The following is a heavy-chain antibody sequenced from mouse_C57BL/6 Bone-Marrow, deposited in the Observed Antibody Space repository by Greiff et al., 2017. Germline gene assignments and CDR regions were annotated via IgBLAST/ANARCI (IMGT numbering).Heavy chain of an antibody. J-gene: IGHJ2*01. CDR3: TPYYSLDY. V-gene: IGHV14-4*01. CDR1: GFNIKDDY. D-gene: IGHD2-12*01. CDR2: IDPENGDT. Sequence: EVQLQQSGAELVRPGASVKLSCTASGFNIKDDYMHWVKQRPEQGLEGIGWIDPENGDTESASKFQGKATITADTSSNTAYLQLSSLTSEDTAVYYCTPYYSLDYWGQGTTLTVSS.